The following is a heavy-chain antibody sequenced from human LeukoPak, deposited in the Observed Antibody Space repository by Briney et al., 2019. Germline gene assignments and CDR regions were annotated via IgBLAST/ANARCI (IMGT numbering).Heavy chain of an antibody. Sequence: GGSLRLSCAASGFTFSSYEMNWVRQAPGKGLEWVSVISSGGRTYSADSVKGRFTISRDNSKNTLYLQMSSLRVEDTAVYYCARDGVGSSWTTLDSWGQGTLVTVSS. J-gene: IGHJ4*02. V-gene: IGHV3-66*01. CDR2: ISSGGRT. CDR3: ARDGVGSSWTTLDS. CDR1: GFTFSSYE. D-gene: IGHD6-13*01.